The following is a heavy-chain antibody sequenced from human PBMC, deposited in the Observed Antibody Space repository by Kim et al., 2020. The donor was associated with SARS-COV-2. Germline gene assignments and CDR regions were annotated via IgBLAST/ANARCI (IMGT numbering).Heavy chain of an antibody. J-gene: IGHJ4*02. CDR3: AEPQWQLEN. V-gene: IGHV3-23*01. Sequence: SALYADSGQGRCTITRDNSQNTLFLRMNSLRAEDTSVYYCAEPQWQLENWGQGTLVTVSS. D-gene: IGHD6-19*01. CDR2: SA.